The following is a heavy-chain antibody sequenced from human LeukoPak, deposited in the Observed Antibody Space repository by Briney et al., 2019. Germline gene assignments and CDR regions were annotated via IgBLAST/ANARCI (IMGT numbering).Heavy chain of an antibody. CDR2: IIPIFGTA. Sequence: SVKVSCKASGGTFSSYAISWVRQAPGQGLEWMGGIIPIFGTANYAQKFQGRVTITADESTSTAYMELSSLRSEDTAVCYCARDTVSSGWYESGSFDYWGQGTLVTVSS. CDR1: GGTFSSYA. D-gene: IGHD6-19*01. V-gene: IGHV1-69*13. J-gene: IGHJ4*02. CDR3: ARDTVSSGWYESGSFDY.